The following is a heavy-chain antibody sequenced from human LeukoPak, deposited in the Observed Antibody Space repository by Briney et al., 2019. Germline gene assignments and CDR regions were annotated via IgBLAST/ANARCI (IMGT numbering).Heavy chain of an antibody. V-gene: IGHV3-7*01. Sequence: GGSLRLSCVASGFIFTDHWMSWVRQAPGRGLDWVANIKEDESAKFYADSVRGRFTISRDNAKNSVYLEMNNLRVEDTAVYYCARAVDVADYWGRGTLVTVSS. CDR1: GFIFTDHW. CDR2: IKEDESAK. J-gene: IGHJ4*02. CDR3: ARAVDVADY. D-gene: IGHD3-16*01.